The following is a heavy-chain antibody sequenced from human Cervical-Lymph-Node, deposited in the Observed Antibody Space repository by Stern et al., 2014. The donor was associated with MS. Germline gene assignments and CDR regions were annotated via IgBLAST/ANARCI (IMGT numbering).Heavy chain of an antibody. V-gene: IGHV4-39*01. CDR2: FSYSGST. CDR3: ARHGRPVVTTTDFDY. Sequence: QLQLQESGPGLVKPSETLSLTCTVSGDSISSSSYYWGWIRQPPGKGLEWIGSFSYSGSTYSNPSLKRRVTISVDTAKNQFSLELSSVTAADTAVYYCARHGRPVVTTTDFDYWGQGTLVTVSS. J-gene: IGHJ4*02. D-gene: IGHD2-21*02. CDR1: GDSISSSSYY.